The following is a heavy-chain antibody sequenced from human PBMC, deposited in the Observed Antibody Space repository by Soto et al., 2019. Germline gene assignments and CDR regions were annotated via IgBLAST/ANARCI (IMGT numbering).Heavy chain of an antibody. CDR2: INHSGST. D-gene: IGHD2-15*01. J-gene: IGHJ6*02. CDR1: GGAFSGYY. CDR3: ARGSCSGGSCLLQLEDFDHAPGMDV. V-gene: IGHV4-34*01. Sequence: SETLSLTCAVYGGAFSGYYWSWIRQPPGKGLEWIGAINHSGSTNYNPSLKSRVTISVDTSKNQFSLKLSSVTAADTAVYYCARGSCSGGSCLLQLEDFDHAPGMDVWGQGTTVTVSS.